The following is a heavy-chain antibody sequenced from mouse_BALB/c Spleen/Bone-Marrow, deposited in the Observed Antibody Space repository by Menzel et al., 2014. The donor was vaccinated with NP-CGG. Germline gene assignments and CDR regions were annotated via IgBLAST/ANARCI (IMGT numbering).Heavy chain of an antibody. CDR1: GYTFTDYY. CDR3: ARSPYDGDYDDY. J-gene: IGHJ2*01. V-gene: IGHV1-84*02. D-gene: IGHD2-13*01. Sequence: QVQLQQPAPELVKPGASVKISCKASGYTFTDYYINWVKQKPGQGLEWIGWIYPGSGNTKYNEQFKGKATLTVDTSSRSAYMPASSLTSEDTAVYFCARSPYDGDYDDYLGQGTTLTVSS. CDR2: IYPGSGNT.